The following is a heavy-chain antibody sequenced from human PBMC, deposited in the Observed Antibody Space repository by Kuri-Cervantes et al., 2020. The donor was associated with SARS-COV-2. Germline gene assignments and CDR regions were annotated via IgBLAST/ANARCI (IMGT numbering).Heavy chain of an antibody. CDR2: ISGSGGGT. J-gene: IGHJ5*02. Sequence: GGSLRLSCAASGFTFSSYAMSWVRQAPGKGLEWVSAISGSGGGTYYADSVKGRFTISRDNSKNTLYLQMNSLRAEDTAVYYCAKAALGYCSGGSCYNNWFDPWGQGTLVTVSS. D-gene: IGHD2-15*01. CDR3: AKAALGYCSGGSCYNNWFDP. CDR1: GFTFSSYA. V-gene: IGHV3-23*01.